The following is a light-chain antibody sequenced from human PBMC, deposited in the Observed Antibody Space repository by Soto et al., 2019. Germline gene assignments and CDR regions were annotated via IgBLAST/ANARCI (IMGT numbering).Light chain of an antibody. CDR2: DAS. Sequence: DIQMTQSPSSLSASVGDRVTIACRASQGISIYLAWYQQKPGKVPQLVIYDASTLQSGVPSRFSGSGSGTDFTLTISGLQPEDVATYYCQKYNGAPLTFGGGTKVEIK. CDR1: QGISIY. J-gene: IGKJ4*01. CDR3: QKYNGAPLT. V-gene: IGKV1-27*01.